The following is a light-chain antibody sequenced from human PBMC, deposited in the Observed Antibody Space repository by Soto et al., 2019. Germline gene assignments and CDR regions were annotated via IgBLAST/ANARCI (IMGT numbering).Light chain of an antibody. J-gene: IGKJ2*01. CDR3: MQDRQTPYT. V-gene: IGKV2-28*01. Sequence: EIVMTQSPLSLPVTPGEPASISCMSSHSLLHRSGYNYLHWYLQKPGQSPQLLIYLVSTRASGVPDRGSGSGGGIECTLKSSRVEAEDVGVSYGMQDRQTPYTFGQGTKLEIK. CDR2: LVS. CDR1: HSLLHRSGYNY.